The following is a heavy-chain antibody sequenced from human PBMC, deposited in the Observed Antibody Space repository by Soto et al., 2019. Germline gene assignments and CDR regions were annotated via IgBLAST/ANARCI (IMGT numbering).Heavy chain of an antibody. J-gene: IGHJ3*02. D-gene: IGHD4-17*01. CDR3: ARPHYGDYPNDAFDI. CDR1: GYTFTSYG. Sequence: ASVKVSCKASGYTFTSYGISWVRQAPGQGLEWMGWISAYNGNTNYAQKLQGRVTMTTDTSTSTAYMELRSLRSDDTAVYYCARPHYGDYPNDAFDIWGQGTMVTVSS. V-gene: IGHV1-18*01. CDR2: ISAYNGNT.